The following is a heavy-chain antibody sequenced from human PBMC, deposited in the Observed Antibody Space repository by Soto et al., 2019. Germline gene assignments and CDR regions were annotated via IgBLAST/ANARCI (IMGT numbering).Heavy chain of an antibody. CDR3: ARALYSYGKQDYYYYYGMDV. V-gene: IGHV1-18*01. Sequence: ASVKVSCTAPGYTLTSYAMHWVRQAPGQRLEWMGWISAYNGNTKYTQKLQGRVTMTTDTSTSTAYMERRSLRSDDTAVYYCARALYSYGKQDYYYYYGMDVWGQGTTVTVSS. D-gene: IGHD5-18*01. J-gene: IGHJ6*02. CDR1: GYTLTSYA. CDR2: ISAYNGNT.